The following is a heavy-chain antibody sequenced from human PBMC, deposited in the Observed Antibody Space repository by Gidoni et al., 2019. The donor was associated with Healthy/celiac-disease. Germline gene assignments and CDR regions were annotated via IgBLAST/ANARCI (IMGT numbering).Heavy chain of an antibody. J-gene: IGHJ4*02. D-gene: IGHD3-16*02. CDR3: ALHTGYLLDY. CDR1: GFSLSTSGMR. CDR2: IDWDDDK. Sequence: QVTLKESGPALVKPTQTLTLTCTFSGFSLSTSGMRVSWIRQPPGKALEWLARIDWDDDKFYSTSLKTRLTISKDTSKNQVVLTMTNMDPVDTATYYCALHTGYLLDYWGQGTLVTVSS. V-gene: IGHV2-70*04.